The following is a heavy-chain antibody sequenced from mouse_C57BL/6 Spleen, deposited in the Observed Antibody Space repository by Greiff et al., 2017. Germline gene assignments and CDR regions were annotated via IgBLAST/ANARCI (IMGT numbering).Heavy chain of an antibody. Sequence: QLVESGGDLVKPGGSLKLSCAASGFTFSSYGMSWVRQTPDKRLEWVATISSGGSYTYYPDSVKGRFTISRDNAKNTLYLQMSSLKSEDTAMYYCARQVYDGYYEAWFAYWGQGTLVTVSA. D-gene: IGHD2-3*01. J-gene: IGHJ3*01. CDR2: ISSGGSYT. CDR1: GFTFSSYG. CDR3: ARQVYDGYYEAWFAY. V-gene: IGHV5-6*01.